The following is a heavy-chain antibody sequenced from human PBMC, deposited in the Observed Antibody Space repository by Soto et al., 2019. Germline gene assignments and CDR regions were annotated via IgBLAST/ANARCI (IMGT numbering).Heavy chain of an antibody. CDR2: ISGSGGST. D-gene: IGHD6-6*01. Sequence: GGSLRLSCAASGFTISSYAMSWVRQAPGKGLEWVSAISGSGGSTYYADSVKGRFTISRDNSKNTLYLQMNSLRAEDTAVYYCAKTSGYSSSSGAFDIWGQGTMVTVSS. V-gene: IGHV3-23*01. CDR3: AKTSGYSSSSGAFDI. J-gene: IGHJ3*02. CDR1: GFTISSYA.